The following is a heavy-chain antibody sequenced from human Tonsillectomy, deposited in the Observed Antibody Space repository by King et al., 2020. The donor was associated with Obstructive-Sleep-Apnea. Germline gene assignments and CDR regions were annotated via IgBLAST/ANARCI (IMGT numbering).Heavy chain of an antibody. CDR1: GGTFINYA. J-gene: IGHJ6*02. D-gene: IGHD1-26*01. Sequence: QLVQSGAEVRKPGSSVTVSCKASGGTFINYAITWVRQAPGQGLEWMGGTMPVANVVKLAQKFQDRVTITADRSTSTAYMELGSLTKEDTAVYYCAGTPPPVAVPDSSLWEHFFCYALDVWGQGTTVTVSS. CDR2: TMPVANVV. V-gene: IGHV1-69*17. CDR3: AGTPPPVAVPDSSLWEHFFCYALDV.